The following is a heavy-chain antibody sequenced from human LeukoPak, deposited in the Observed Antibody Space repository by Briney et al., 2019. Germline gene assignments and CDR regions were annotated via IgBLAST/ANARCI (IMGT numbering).Heavy chain of an antibody. Sequence: ASVKVSCKASGYTFSNYGISWVRQAPGLGLEWMGWTSYNGNTNYAQKFQDRVTMTTDTSTTTAYMESRSLESDDTAVYYCARHSGSGWQALGYWGQGTLVTVSS. CDR3: ARHSGSGWQALGY. D-gene: IGHD6-19*01. V-gene: IGHV1-18*04. CDR2: TSYNGNT. CDR1: GYTFSNYG. J-gene: IGHJ4*02.